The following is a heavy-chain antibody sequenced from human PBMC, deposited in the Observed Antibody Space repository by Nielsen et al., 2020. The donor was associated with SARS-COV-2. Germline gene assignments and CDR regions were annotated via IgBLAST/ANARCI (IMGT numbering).Heavy chain of an antibody. J-gene: IGHJ4*02. V-gene: IGHV5-51*01. CDR3: ARGLTSYYYDSSGYYY. Sequence: GESLKISCKASGYTFTDYWIGWVRQMPGKGLEWVGIIFPADSDTRYSPSFQGQVTISADKSISTAYLQWSSLKASDTAMYYCARGLTSYYYDSSGYYYWGQGTLVTVSS. CDR1: GYTFTDYW. CDR2: IFPADSDT. D-gene: IGHD3-22*01.